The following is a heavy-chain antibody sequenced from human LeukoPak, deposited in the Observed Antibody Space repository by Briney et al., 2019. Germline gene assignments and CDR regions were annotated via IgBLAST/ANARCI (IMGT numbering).Heavy chain of an antibody. CDR2: MNPNSGNT. J-gene: IGHJ3*02. Sequence: ASVKVSCKASGYTFTSYDINWVRQATGQGLEWMGWMNPNSGNTDYAQKFQGRVTMTRNTSISTAYMELSSLRSGDTAGYYCARGVATDAFDIWGQGTMVTVSS. CDR1: GYTFTSYD. CDR3: ARGVATDAFDI. V-gene: IGHV1-8*01. D-gene: IGHD5-12*01.